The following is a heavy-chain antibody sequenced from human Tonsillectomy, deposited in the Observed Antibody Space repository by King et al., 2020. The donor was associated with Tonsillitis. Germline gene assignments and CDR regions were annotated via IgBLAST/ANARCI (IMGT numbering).Heavy chain of an antibody. CDR2: INTDGSTT. V-gene: IGHV3-74*03. D-gene: IGHD1-26*01. Sequence: VQLVESGGDLVQPGGSLRLSCAASGFSFSNYNMHWVRQAPGRGLVWGSRINTDGSTTTYADSVKGRFTVSRDNSKNTLYLQMNSLRAEDTPVCYCARDRGWELYDYWGQGTLVTVS. CDR1: GFSFSNYN. CDR3: ARDRGWELYDY. J-gene: IGHJ4*02.